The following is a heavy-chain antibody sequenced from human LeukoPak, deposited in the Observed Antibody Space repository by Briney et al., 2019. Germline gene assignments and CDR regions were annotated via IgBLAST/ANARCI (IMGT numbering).Heavy chain of an antibody. D-gene: IGHD6-19*01. V-gene: IGHV4-34*01. J-gene: IGHJ4*02. CDR2: INHSGST. Sequence: SETLSLTCAVYGGSFSGYYWSWIRQPPGKGLEWVGEINHSGSTNYNPSLKSRVTISVDTSKNQFSLKLRSLTPAATAVYYCATPGSAWSRYFDYWGQGTLVTVSS. CDR3: ATPGSAWSRYFDY. CDR1: GGSFSGYY.